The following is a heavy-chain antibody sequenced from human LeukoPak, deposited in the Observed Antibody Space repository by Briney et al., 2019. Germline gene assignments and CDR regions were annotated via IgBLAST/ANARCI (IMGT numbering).Heavy chain of an antibody. CDR3: TRVQVEQREDC. Sequence: PGGSLRLSCTASGFTFGDYPMSWVRQAPGMGLEWVGFIRAKTYGGTTEYAASVKGRFTISRDDSNSIAYLQMNSLKTEDTAMYYCTRVQVEQREDCWGQGTLVTVSS. CDR2: IRAKTYGGTT. CDR1: GFTFGDYP. V-gene: IGHV3-49*04. J-gene: IGHJ4*02. D-gene: IGHD1-1*01.